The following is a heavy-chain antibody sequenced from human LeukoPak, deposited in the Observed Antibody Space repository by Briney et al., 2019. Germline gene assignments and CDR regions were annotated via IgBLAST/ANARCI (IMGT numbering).Heavy chain of an antibody. CDR1: GFTVSSNY. J-gene: IGHJ5*02. D-gene: IGHD6-13*01. CDR3: ASVSSWYGWFDP. CDR2: IKQDGSEK. V-gene: IGHV3-7*01. Sequence: GGSLRLSCAASGFTVSSNYMSWVRQAPGKGLEWVANIKQDGSEKYYVDSVKGRFTISRDNAKNSLYLQMNSLRAEDTAVYYCASVSSWYGWFDPWGQGTLVTVSS.